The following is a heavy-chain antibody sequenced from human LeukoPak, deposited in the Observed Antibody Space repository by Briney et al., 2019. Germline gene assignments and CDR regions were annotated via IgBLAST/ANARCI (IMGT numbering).Heavy chain of an antibody. CDR1: GFTFSTHS. J-gene: IGHJ3*02. V-gene: IGHV3-23*01. CDR2: ISASGGST. CDR3: ARDRLLGSRARRKYFDYSSDAFDI. D-gene: IGHD3-9*01. Sequence: GGSLRLSCAASGFTFSTHSMSWVRQAPGKGLEWVSTISASGGSTYYADSVKGRFTISRDNSKNTLYLQMNSLRAEDTAVYYCARDRLLGSRARRKYFDYSSDAFDIWGQGTMVTVSS.